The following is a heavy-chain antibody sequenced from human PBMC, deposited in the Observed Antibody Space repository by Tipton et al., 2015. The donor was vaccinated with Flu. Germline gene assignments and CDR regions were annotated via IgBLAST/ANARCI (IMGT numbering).Heavy chain of an antibody. CDR1: GGSMNSADYY. V-gene: IGHV4-30-4*01. J-gene: IGHJ6*02. CDR2: IYYTGST. Sequence: TLSLTCTVSGGSMNSADYYWSWIRQPPGRGLEWIGYIYYTGSTYYNPSLRSRVTIAVDRPKNQFSLRLTSVTAADTAVYYCARDHPPSITVLGEITDYFGMDVWGQGTTVTVSS. CDR3: ARDHPPSITVLGEITDYFGMDV. D-gene: IGHD3-3*01.